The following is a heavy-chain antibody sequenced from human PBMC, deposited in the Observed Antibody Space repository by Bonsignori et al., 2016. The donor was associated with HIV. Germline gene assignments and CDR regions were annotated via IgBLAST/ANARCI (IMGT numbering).Heavy chain of an antibody. CDR2: INPNSGGT. Sequence: WVRQAPGQGLEWMGWINPNSGGTNYAQKFQGRVTMTRDTSISTAYMELSRLRSDDTAVYYCARVYGDYVYAFDIWGPRDNGHRLL. V-gene: IGHV1-2*02. D-gene: IGHD4-17*01. J-gene: IGHJ3*02. CDR3: ARVYGDYVYAFDI.